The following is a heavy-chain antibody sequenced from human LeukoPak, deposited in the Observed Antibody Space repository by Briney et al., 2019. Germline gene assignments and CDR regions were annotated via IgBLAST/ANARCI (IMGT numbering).Heavy chain of an antibody. V-gene: IGHV3-30-3*01. Sequence: PGRSLRLSCAASGFTFSSYAMHWVRQAPGKGLEWVAVISYDGSNKYYADSVKGRFTISRDNSKNTLYLQMNSLRAEDTAVYYCARDLNNYGSTGGDYWGQGTLVTVSS. D-gene: IGHD5-18*01. CDR1: GFTFSSYA. J-gene: IGHJ4*02. CDR2: ISYDGSNK. CDR3: ARDLNNYGSTGGDY.